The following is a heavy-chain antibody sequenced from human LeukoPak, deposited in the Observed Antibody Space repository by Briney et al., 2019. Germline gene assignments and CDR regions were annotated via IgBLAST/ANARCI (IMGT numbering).Heavy chain of an antibody. Sequence: ASVKVSCKASGYTFTTYYMHWVRQAPGQRLEWMGIINPNGGTTSNAQKFQGRVTMTRDTSTSTVYMELSSLRSEDTAVYYCARDPDLTAAGTYGYFQHWGRGTLVTVSS. D-gene: IGHD6-13*01. CDR2: INPNGGTT. V-gene: IGHV1-46*01. CDR1: GYTFTTYY. J-gene: IGHJ1*01. CDR3: ARDPDLTAAGTYGYFQH.